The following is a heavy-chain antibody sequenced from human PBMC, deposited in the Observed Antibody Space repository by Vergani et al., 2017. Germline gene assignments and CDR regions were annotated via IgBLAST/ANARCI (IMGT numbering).Heavy chain of an antibody. D-gene: IGHD5-18*01. CDR1: GGSFTDYY. Sequence: QVQLQQWGAGLLKPSETLSLTCAVYGGSFTDYYWSWIRQPPGKGLEWIGEIIHSGSTNYNPSLKSRVTISVDTSKKQFSLKLSSVTAADTAVYYCARASKRKGRQLXLHPWGQGTMVTVSS. CDR3: ARASKRKGRQLXLHP. CDR2: IIHSGST. J-gene: IGHJ3*01. V-gene: IGHV4-34*12.